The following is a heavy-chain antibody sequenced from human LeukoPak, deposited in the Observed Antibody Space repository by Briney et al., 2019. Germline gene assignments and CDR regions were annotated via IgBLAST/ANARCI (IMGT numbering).Heavy chain of an antibody. V-gene: IGHV3-30-3*01. CDR2: ISYDGSNK. D-gene: IGHD4-17*01. Sequence: GGSLRLSCAASGFTFSSYAMHWVRQAPGKGLEWVAVISYDGSNKYYADSVKGRFTISRDNSKNTLYLQMNSLRAEDTAVYYCARGPYDDYWDWGQGTLVTVSS. CDR3: ARGPYDDYWD. J-gene: IGHJ4*02. CDR1: GFTFSSYA.